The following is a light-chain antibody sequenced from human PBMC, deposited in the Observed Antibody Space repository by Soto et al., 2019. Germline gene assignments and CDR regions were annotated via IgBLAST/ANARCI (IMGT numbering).Light chain of an antibody. J-gene: IGKJ5*01. V-gene: IGKV3-15*01. CDR2: AAS. CDR1: QSVSSS. Sequence: IIMKQSPATLYVSPCERATLSFRASQSVSSSLAWYQQKPGQAPRLLIYAASTRATGIPARFSGSGSGTEFTLTISRLETEDFAVFYCQQYGTPHTFGQATRLEN. CDR3: QQYGTPHT.